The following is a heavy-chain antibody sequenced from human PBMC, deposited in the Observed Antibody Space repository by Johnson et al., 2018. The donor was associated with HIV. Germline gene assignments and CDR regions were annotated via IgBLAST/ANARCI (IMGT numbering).Heavy chain of an antibody. J-gene: IGHJ3*02. D-gene: IGHD2-15*01. CDR2: IGSAGDT. V-gene: IGHV3-66*01. Sequence: VQLVESGGGLVQPGRSLRLSCAASGFTVSSNYMSWVRQAPGKGLEWVSGIGSAGDTFYPGSLKGRFTISRGNSKNTLYLQMNSLRAEDTAVYYCASEGGGAFDIWGQGTMVTVSS. CDR1: GFTVSSNY. CDR3: ASEGGGAFDI.